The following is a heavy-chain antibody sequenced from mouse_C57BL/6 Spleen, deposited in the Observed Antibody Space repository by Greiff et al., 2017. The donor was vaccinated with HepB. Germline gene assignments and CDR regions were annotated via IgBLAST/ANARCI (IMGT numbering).Heavy chain of an antibody. J-gene: IGHJ2*01. D-gene: IGHD1-1*01. CDR3: AREGTTGFDY. CDR2: INYDGSST. Sequence: DVQLVESEGGLVQPGSSMKLSCTASGFTFSDYYMAWVRQVPEKGLEWVANINYDGSSTYYLDSLKSRFIISRDNAKNILYLQMSSLKSEDTATYYCAREGTTGFDYWGQGTTLTVSS. V-gene: IGHV5-16*01. CDR1: GFTFSDYY.